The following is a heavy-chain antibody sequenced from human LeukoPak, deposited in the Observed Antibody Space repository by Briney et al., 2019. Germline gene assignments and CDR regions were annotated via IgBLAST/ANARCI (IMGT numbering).Heavy chain of an antibody. Sequence: GGSLRLSCAASGFTFSSFWMHWVRHAPGKGLVWVSRIISDGSITNYADSVQGRFTISRDNARNTLYLQMDSLRAEDTAVYYCARFGSTTFADSWGQGTLVTVSS. CDR1: GFTFSSFW. CDR3: ARFGSTTFADS. D-gene: IGHD3-16*01. V-gene: IGHV3-74*01. J-gene: IGHJ4*02. CDR2: IISDGSIT.